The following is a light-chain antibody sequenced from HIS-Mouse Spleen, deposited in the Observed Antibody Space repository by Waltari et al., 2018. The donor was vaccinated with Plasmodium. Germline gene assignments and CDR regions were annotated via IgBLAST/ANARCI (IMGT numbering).Light chain of an antibody. CDR3: QAWDSSTVV. V-gene: IGLV3-1*01. J-gene: IGLJ2*01. Sequence: SYELTQPPSVSVSPGQTASITCSGDKLGDKYACWYQQKPCQSPVLVIYQDSKRPSGIPGRFSGSKSGNTATLTISGTQAMDEADYYCQAWDSSTVVFGGGTKLTVL. CDR2: QDS. CDR1: KLGDKY.